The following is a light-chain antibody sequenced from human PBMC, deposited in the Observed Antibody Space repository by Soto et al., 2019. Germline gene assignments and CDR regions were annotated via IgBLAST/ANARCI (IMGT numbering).Light chain of an antibody. CDR3: QQYDNWPLT. J-gene: IGKJ4*01. Sequence: EIVMTKSPATLPVSPGERATLSFRASQRVSSNLAWYQQNPGQAPRFLIYGASARATGIQARFSGSGSGTEFTLAIRSLQSEDFAVYYCQQYDNWPLTFGGGTKVDI. CDR2: GAS. V-gene: IGKV3-15*01. CDR1: QRVSSN.